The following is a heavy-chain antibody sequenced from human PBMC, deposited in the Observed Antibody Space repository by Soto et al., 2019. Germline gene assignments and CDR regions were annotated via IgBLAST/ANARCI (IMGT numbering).Heavy chain of an antibody. CDR3: ARFGSGYYKLDY. CDR2: IYYSGST. V-gene: IGHV4-31*03. J-gene: IGHJ4*02. CDR1: GGSISSGGYY. Sequence: QVQLQESGPGLVKPSQTLSLTCTVSGGSISSGGYYWSWIRQHPGKGLEWIGYIYYSGSTYYNPSIKSRVTISVDTSKNQFSLKLSSVTAADTAVYYCARFGSGYYKLDYWGQGTLVTVSS. D-gene: IGHD3-3*01.